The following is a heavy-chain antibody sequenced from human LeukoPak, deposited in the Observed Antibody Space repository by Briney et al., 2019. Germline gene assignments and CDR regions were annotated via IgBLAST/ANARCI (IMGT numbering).Heavy chain of an antibody. D-gene: IGHD3-22*01. J-gene: IGHJ3*02. CDR2: MKPNNGNT. CDR1: GYTFTSFD. Sequence: ASVKVSCKASGYTFTSFDINWVRHATGQGLEWMGWMKPNNGNTGFVQKFQGRVTMTRNTSISTAYMELSSLRSDNTAVYYCARARITMMAFDIWGQGTVVPVSS. V-gene: IGHV1-8*01. CDR3: ARARITMMAFDI.